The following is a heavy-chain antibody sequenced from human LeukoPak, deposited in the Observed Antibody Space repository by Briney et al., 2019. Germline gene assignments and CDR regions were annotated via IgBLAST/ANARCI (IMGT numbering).Heavy chain of an antibody. CDR3: ARATGPRYCSGGSCPFDY. V-gene: IGHV1-46*01. Sequence: ASVKVSCKASGYTFTSYDINWVRHSPGQGLEWMGIINPSGGRTSYAQKFQGRVTMTRDTSTSTVYMELSSLRSEDTAVYYCARATGPRYCSGGSCPFDYWGQGTLVTVSS. J-gene: IGHJ4*02. CDR2: INPSGGRT. D-gene: IGHD2-15*01. CDR1: GYTFTSYD.